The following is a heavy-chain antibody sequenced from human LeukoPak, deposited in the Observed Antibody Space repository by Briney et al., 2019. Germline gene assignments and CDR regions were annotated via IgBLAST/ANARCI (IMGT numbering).Heavy chain of an antibody. D-gene: IGHD3/OR15-3a*01. CDR3: ARGDDFSGDY. CDR1: GLILSIFW. V-gene: IGHV3-7*04. J-gene: IGHJ4*02. CDR2: IHLEGNEK. Sequence: GGSLTLSCVPLGLILSIFWVSWVRPAPGEVLEWVDNIHLEGNEKNQVRSVKGRFTISRDNTKNLLHLEMDSLKVEDTAVYYCARGDDFSGDYWGQGTRVTVSS.